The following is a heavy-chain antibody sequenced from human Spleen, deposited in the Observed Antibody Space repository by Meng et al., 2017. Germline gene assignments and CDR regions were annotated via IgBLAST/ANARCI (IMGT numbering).Heavy chain of an antibody. Sequence: GESLKISCAASGFTFSSYGMSWVRQAPGKGLVWVSRITPDGRSTSYADSVKGRFTISRDSAKNTLYLQMNSLRAEDTAVYYCVRDKDGYNYWGQGTLVTVSS. CDR3: VRDKDGYNY. V-gene: IGHV3-74*01. D-gene: IGHD5-24*01. J-gene: IGHJ4*02. CDR2: ITPDGRST. CDR1: GFTFSSYG.